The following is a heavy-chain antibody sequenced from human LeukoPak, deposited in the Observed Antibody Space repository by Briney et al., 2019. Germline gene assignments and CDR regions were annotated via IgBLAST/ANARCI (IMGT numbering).Heavy chain of an antibody. D-gene: IGHD3-16*01. CDR1: GYIFTSYA. CDR2: IIPIFGTA. Sequence: ASVKVSCKASGYIFTSYAISWVRQAPGQGLEWMGRIIPIFGTANYAQKFQGRVTITTDESTSTAYMELSSLRSEDTAVYYCARISRGKFDYWGQGTLVAVSS. J-gene: IGHJ4*02. V-gene: IGHV1-69*05. CDR3: ARISRGKFDY.